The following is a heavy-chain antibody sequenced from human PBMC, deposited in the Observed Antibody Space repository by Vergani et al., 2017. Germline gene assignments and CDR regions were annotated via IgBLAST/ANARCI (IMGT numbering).Heavy chain of an antibody. V-gene: IGHV3-23*01. CDR3: AKIKAPDYSYGMDV. J-gene: IGHJ6*02. CDR2: ISGSGGST. CDR1: GFTFSSYA. Sequence: EVQLLESGGGLVQPGGSLRLSCAASGFTFSSYAMSWVRQAPGKGLEWVSAISGSGGSTYYADSVKGRFTISRDNSKNTLYLQMNSLRAEDTAVYHCAKIKAPDYSYGMDVWGQGTTVTVSS.